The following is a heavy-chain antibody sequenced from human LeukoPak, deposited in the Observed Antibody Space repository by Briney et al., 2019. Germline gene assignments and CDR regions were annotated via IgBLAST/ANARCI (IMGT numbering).Heavy chain of an antibody. CDR1: AFTFSSYG. J-gene: IGHJ3*02. CDR3: AKDYVADRQVGAAGAFDI. D-gene: IGHD6-6*01. V-gene: IGHV3-30*12. Sequence: GGSLRLSCAASAFTFSSYGMHWVRQAPGKGLEWVAVISYDGSNKYYADSVKGRFTISRDNSKNTLYLQMNSLRAEDTAVYYCAKDYVADRQVGAAGAFDIWGQGTMVTVSS. CDR2: ISYDGSNK.